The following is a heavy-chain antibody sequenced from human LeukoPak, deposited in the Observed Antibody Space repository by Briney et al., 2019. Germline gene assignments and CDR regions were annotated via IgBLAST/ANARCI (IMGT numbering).Heavy chain of an antibody. CDR1: GGTFSSYA. D-gene: IGHD3-3*01. J-gene: IGHJ5*02. V-gene: IGHV1-69*13. CDR3: ARVVSAVLRFLEWSAPFDP. CDR2: IIPIFGTA. Sequence: SVEVSCKASGGTFSSYAISWVRQAPGQGLELMGGIIPIFGTANYAQKFQGRVTITADESTSTAYMELSSLRSEDTAVYYCARVVSAVLRFLEWSAPFDPWGQGTLVTVSS.